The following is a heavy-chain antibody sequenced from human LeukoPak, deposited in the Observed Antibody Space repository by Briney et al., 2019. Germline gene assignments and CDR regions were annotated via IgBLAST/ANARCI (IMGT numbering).Heavy chain of an antibody. CDR1: GGSFSGYY. Sequence: SETLSLTCAVYGGSFSGYYWSWIRQPPGKGLEWIGEINHSGSTNYNPSLKSRVTMSVDTSKNQFSLKLSSVTAADTAVYYCARGSGCYGYWGQGTLVTVSS. J-gene: IGHJ4*02. D-gene: IGHD4/OR15-4a*01. CDR3: ARGSGCYGY. CDR2: INHSGST. V-gene: IGHV4-34*01.